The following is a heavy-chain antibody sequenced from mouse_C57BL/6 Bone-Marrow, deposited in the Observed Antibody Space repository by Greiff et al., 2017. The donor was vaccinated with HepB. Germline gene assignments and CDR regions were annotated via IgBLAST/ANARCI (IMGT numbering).Heavy chain of an antibody. CDR3: ARPPYFDY. V-gene: IGHV1-55*01. Sequence: QVQLQQPGAELVKPGASVKMSCKASGYTFTSYWITWVKQRPGQGLEWIGDMYPGSGSTNYNEKFKSKATLTAETSSRTASMQLSSLTSEDSSVYYCARPPYFDYCGQGTTLTVSS. CDR2: MYPGSGST. CDR1: GYTFTSYW. J-gene: IGHJ2*01.